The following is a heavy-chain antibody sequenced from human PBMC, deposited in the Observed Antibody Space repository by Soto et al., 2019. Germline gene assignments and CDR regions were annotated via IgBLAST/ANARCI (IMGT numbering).Heavy chain of an antibody. CDR2: ISYDGTNK. D-gene: IGHD4-17*01. CDR1: GFTFSTYA. J-gene: IGHJ4*02. CDR3: SKGRDYGDNPLDY. V-gene: IGHV3-30*18. Sequence: PGGSLRLSCAASGFTFSTYAMHWVRQAPGKGLEWVAVISYDGTNKFYADSVKGRFTISRDNSKKTLFLQMNSLRADDTAVYYCSKGRDYGDNPLDYWGQGTLVTVS.